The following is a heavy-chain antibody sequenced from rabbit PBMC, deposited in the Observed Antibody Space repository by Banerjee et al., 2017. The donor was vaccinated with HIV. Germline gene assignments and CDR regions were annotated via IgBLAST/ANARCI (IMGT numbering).Heavy chain of an antibody. CDR2: IGTGDGST. Sequence: QSLEESGGDLVKPGASLTLTCTASGFSFSSSDWICWVRQAPGKGLEWIGYIGTGDGSTYYASWAKGRFTISKTSSTTVTLQMTSLTAADTATHFCARWPTHTDYMELWGQGTLVTVS. V-gene: IGHV1S40*01. CDR3: ARWPTHTDYMEL. D-gene: IGHD1-1*01. J-gene: IGHJ4*01. CDR1: GFSFSSSDW.